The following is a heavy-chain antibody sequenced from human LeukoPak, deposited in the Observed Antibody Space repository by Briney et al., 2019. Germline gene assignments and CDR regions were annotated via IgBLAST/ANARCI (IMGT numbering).Heavy chain of an antibody. CDR2: ISDSSRHI. CDR3: ARAYTNGDYLDY. V-gene: IGHV3-21*01. CDR1: GFTFSRYS. J-gene: IGHJ4*02. Sequence: GGSLRLSCAASGFTFSRYSVNWVRQAPGKGLEWVSCISDSSRHIYYADSEKGRFTISRDNAKSSASLQMNSLRVDDTAVYYCARAYTNGDYLDYWGQGTLVTVSS. D-gene: IGHD4-17*01.